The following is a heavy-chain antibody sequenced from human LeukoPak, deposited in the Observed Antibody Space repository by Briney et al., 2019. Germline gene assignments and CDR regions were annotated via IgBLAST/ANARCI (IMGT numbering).Heavy chain of an antibody. Sequence: PSETLSLTCTVSGGSISSSYSSWGWIRQPPGEGLEWIASIYYSGTTSYNPSLKSRVTISADTSKNQFSLKLSSVTAADTAVYYCAKGRWYGGFFSDYWGQGTLVTVSS. CDR3: AKGRWYGGFFSDY. V-gene: IGHV4-39*01. J-gene: IGHJ4*02. CDR1: GGSISSSYSS. CDR2: IYYSGTT. D-gene: IGHD6-13*01.